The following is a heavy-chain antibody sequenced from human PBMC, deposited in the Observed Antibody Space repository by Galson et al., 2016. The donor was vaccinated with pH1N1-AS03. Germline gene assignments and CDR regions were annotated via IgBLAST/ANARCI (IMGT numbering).Heavy chain of an antibody. CDR3: ARDRGWNYGGLDL. CDR1: GFTFNRSW. J-gene: IGHJ5*02. Sequence: SLRLSCAASGFTFNRSWMNWVRQAPGKGLEWVANIKQDGSEKYYVDSVKGRFTISRDNMKKSLYLQLNSLRAEDTGIYYCARDRGWNYGGLDLWGQGTLATVSS. V-gene: IGHV3-7*01. CDR2: IKQDGSEK. D-gene: IGHD1-7*01.